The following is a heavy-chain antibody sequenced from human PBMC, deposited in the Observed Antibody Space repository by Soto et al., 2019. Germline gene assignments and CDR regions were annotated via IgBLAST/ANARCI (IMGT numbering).Heavy chain of an antibody. D-gene: IGHD3-22*01. V-gene: IGHV3-23*01. CDR2: ISGRGHMT. CDR1: GFNFRSYA. J-gene: IGHJ2*01. CDR3: AKDLGFSGYDFDWYFDL. Sequence: EMQLLESGGRLVPPGGSLRLSCAASGFNFRSYAMNWVRQVPGKGLDWVSGISGRGHMTFYADPVKGRFTISRDNSKTTVFLQMNSLRPEDTAIYYCAKDLGFSGYDFDWYFDLWGRGTLVTVSS.